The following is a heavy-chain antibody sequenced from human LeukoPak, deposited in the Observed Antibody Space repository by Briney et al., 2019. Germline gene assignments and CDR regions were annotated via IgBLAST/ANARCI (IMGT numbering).Heavy chain of an antibody. Sequence: PSETLSLTCTVSGGSSSSSSYYWGWIRHPPGKGLEWIGSIYYSGSTYYNPSLKSRVTISVDTSKNQFSLKLSSVTAADTAVYFCFQAEDGIRYFDWLPHYFDYWGQGTLVTVSS. CDR2: IYYSGST. D-gene: IGHD3-9*01. CDR3: FQAEDGIRYFDWLPHYFDY. CDR1: GGSSSSSSYY. J-gene: IGHJ4*02. V-gene: IGHV4-39*01.